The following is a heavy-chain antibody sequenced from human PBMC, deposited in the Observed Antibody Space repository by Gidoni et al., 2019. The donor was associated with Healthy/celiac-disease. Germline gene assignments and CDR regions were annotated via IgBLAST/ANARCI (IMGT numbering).Heavy chain of an antibody. D-gene: IGHD3-10*01. J-gene: IGHJ5*02. Sequence: QVPLVESGGGVVQPGRSLRLSCAASWFTFLRYAMHWVRQAPGKGLEWVAVISYDGSNKYYADSVKGRFTISRDNSKNTLYLQMNSLRAEDTAVYYCARGTHYYGSGSYPFDPWGQGTLVTVSS. CDR3: ARGTHYYGSGSYPFDP. CDR1: WFTFLRYA. V-gene: IGHV3-30-3*01. CDR2: ISYDGSNK.